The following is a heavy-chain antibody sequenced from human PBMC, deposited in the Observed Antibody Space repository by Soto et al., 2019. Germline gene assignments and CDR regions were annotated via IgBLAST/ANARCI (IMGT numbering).Heavy chain of an antibody. Sequence: PGGSLRLSCAASGFTFSDYYMSWIRQAPGKGLEWVSYISSNGSTIYYADSVKGRFTISRDNAKNSLYLQMNSLRAEDTAVYYCARELSLGTGYYYYGMDVWGQGTTVTVSS. CDR3: ARELSLGTGYYYYGMDV. V-gene: IGHV3-11*04. CDR2: ISSNGSTI. J-gene: IGHJ6*02. D-gene: IGHD7-27*01. CDR1: GFTFSDYY.